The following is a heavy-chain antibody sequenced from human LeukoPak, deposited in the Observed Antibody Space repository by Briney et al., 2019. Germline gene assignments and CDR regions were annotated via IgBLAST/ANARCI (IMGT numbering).Heavy chain of an antibody. V-gene: IGHV1-18*01. J-gene: IGHJ6*03. Sequence: ASVKVSCKASGYTFTSYGISWVRQAPGQELEWMGWISAYNGKTNYAQKLQGRVTMTTDTSTSTAYMELRSLRSDDTAVYYCASLVAAGTGYYYYYYMDVWGKGTTVTVSS. CDR3: ASLVAAGTGYYYYYYMDV. CDR1: GYTFTSYG. D-gene: IGHD6-13*01. CDR2: ISAYNGKT.